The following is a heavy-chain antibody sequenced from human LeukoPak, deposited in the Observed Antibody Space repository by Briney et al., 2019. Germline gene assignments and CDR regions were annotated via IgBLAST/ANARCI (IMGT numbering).Heavy chain of an antibody. D-gene: IGHD5-18*01. J-gene: IGHJ4*02. CDR3: ARRRGYSYPTYFDY. CDR2: IYTSGST. Sequence: SETLSLTCTVSGGSISSGSYYWSWIRQPAGKGLEWIGRIYTSGSTNYNPSLKSRVTISVDTSKNQFSLKLSSVTAADAAVYYCARRRGYSYPTYFDYWGQGTLVTVSS. V-gene: IGHV4-61*02. CDR1: GGSISSGSYY.